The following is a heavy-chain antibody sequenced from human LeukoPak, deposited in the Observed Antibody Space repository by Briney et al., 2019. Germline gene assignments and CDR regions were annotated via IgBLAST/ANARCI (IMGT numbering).Heavy chain of an antibody. CDR3: ARDRERSCDY. V-gene: IGHV3-30*03. J-gene: IGHJ4*02. Sequence: PGGSLRLSCAASGFTFSSCGMHWVRQAPGKGLEWVAVISYDGSNKYYADSVKGRFTISRDNSKNTLYLQMNSLRAEDTAVYYCARDRERSCDYWGQGTLVTVSS. CDR2: ISYDGSNK. CDR1: GFTFSSCG. D-gene: IGHD1-26*01.